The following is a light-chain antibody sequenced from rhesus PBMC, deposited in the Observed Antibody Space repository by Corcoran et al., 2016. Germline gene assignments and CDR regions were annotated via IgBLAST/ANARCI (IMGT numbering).Light chain of an antibody. V-gene: IGKV3-35*01. Sequence: EIVLTQSPTSMAVSQGERVTISCTASPSVRTSYLHWYQQKPGFPPRFLFQSISVLASGVPGRFRGSGSGTSYTLTISSMEAEDAANYYCQQGNSIPWTFGQGTKVEIK. J-gene: IGKJ1*01. CDR2: SIS. CDR1: PSVRTSY. CDR3: QQGNSIPWT.